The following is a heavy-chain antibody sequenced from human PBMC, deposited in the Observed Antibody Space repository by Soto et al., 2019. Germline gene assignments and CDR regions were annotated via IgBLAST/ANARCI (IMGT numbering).Heavy chain of an antibody. CDR1: GGSFSGYS. V-gene: IGHV4-34*01. J-gene: IGHJ5*02. CDR2: INHSGST. CDR3: ARSLIAEAGTEWDWFDP. D-gene: IGHD6-13*01. Sequence: QVQLQQWGAGLLKPSETLSLTCAVYGGSFSGYSWSWIRQPPGKGLEWIGEINHSGSTNYNPSLKSRVTISVDTSKTQFSLKLSSVTAADSAVYYCARSLIAEAGTEWDWFDPWGQGTLVTVSS.